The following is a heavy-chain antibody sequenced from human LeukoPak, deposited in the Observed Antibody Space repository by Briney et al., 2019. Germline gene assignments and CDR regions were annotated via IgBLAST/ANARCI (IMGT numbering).Heavy chain of an antibody. D-gene: IGHD1-1*01. Sequence: ASVKVSCKASGYTFTSYGISWARQAPGQGLEWMGWISAYNGNTNYAQKLQGRVTMTTDTSTSTAYMELRSLRSDDTAVYYCARDRAAYNPGTLTDYWGQGTLVTVSS. CDR1: GYTFTSYG. CDR3: ARDRAAYNPGTLTDY. V-gene: IGHV1-18*01. J-gene: IGHJ4*02. CDR2: ISAYNGNT.